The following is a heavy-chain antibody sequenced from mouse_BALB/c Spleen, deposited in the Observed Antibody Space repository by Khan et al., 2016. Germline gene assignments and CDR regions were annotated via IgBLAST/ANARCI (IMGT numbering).Heavy chain of an antibody. Sequence: EVKLLESGGGLVQPGGSLKLSCAASGFDFSRYWMSWVRQAPGKGLEWIGEINPDSSTINYTPSLKAKFIISRDNAKNTLYLQMCKVRAEDTALYYCASTCWYFDVWGAGTTVTVSS. V-gene: IGHV4-1*02. CDR1: GFDFSRYW. J-gene: IGHJ1*01. CDR2: INPDSSTI. CDR3: ASTCWYFDV.